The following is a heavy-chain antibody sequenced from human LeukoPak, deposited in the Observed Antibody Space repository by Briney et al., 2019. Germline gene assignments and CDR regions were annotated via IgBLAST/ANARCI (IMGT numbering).Heavy chain of an antibody. Sequence: GGSLRLSCAASGFTFDDYTMHWVRQAPGKGLEWVSLISWDGGSTYYGDSVKGRFTISRDNSKNSLYLQMNSLRTEDTALYYCAKDTSRGYNYYYYMDVWAKGPRSPSP. V-gene: IGHV3-43*01. D-gene: IGHD5-12*01. CDR2: ISWDGGST. CDR1: GFTFDDYT. J-gene: IGHJ6*03. CDR3: AKDTSRGYNYYYYMDV.